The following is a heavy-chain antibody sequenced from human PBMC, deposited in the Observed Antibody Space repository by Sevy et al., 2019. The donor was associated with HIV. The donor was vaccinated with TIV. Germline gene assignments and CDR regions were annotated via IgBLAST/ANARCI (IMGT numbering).Heavy chain of an antibody. V-gene: IGHV3-33*01. D-gene: IGHD3-22*01. Sequence: GGSLRLSCAASGFTFSNYGMHWVRQAPGKGLEWVAVIWNDGSNKYYAKSVKGRFTISRDNSKNTQYLQMNSLRVEDTAVYFCARGGDFNDRSAKRDFDYWGQGTLVTASS. CDR1: GFTFSNYG. CDR2: IWNDGSNK. CDR3: ARGGDFNDRSAKRDFDY. J-gene: IGHJ4*02.